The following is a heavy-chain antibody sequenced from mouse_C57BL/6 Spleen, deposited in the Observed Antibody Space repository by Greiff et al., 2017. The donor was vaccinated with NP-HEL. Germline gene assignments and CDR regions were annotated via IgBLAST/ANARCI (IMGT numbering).Heavy chain of an antibody. D-gene: IGHD1-1*01. V-gene: IGHV1-53*01. Sequence: VKLQQPGTELVKPGASVKLSCKASGYTFTSYWMHWVKQRPGQGLEWIGNINPSNGGTNYNEKFKSKATLTVDKSSSTAYMQLSSLTSEDSAVYYCARYYGSSSAWFAYWGQGTLVTVSA. CDR1: GYTFTSYW. J-gene: IGHJ3*01. CDR3: ARYYGSSSAWFAY. CDR2: INPSNGGT.